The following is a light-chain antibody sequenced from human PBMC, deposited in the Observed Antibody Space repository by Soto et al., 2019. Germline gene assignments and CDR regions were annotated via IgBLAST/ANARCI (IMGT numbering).Light chain of an antibody. CDR2: EVS. V-gene: IGLV2-14*01. CDR1: SSDVGGYPY. J-gene: IGLJ3*02. Sequence: QSALTQPASVSGSPGQSITISCTGASSDVGGYPYVSWFQHHPGKAPKLMLYEVSNRPSGVSNRFSASKSGNTASLTISGLQADDEADYYCSSYTSYSTWVFGGGTKLTVL. CDR3: SSYTSYSTWV.